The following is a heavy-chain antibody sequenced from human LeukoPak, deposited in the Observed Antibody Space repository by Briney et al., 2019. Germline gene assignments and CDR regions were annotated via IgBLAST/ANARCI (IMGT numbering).Heavy chain of an antibody. V-gene: IGHV1-8*02. Sequence: ASVKVSCKASGYTFTSYDINWVRQATGQGLEWMGWMNPNSGNTGYAQKFRGRVTMTRDMSTSTDYLELSSLRSEDTAIYYCARDNSVDDNAWWFDPWGQGTLVTVSS. J-gene: IGHJ5*02. D-gene: IGHD3-22*01. CDR1: GYTFTSYD. CDR3: ARDNSVDDNAWWFDP. CDR2: MNPNSGNT.